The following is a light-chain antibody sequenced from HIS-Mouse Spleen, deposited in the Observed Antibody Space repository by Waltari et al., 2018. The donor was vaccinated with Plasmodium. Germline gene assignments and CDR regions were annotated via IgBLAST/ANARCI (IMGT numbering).Light chain of an antibody. J-gene: IGLJ3*02. Sequence: QSVLTQPPSASGTPGQRVTISCSGSSSNIGSNTVNWYQQLPGTAPKRLIYRNNQRPSGVPDRFSGSKSGTSASLAISGLQSEDEADYYCAAWDDSLNGVFGGGTKLTVL. CDR2: RNN. CDR3: AAWDDSLNGV. CDR1: SSNIGSNT. V-gene: IGLV1-44*01.